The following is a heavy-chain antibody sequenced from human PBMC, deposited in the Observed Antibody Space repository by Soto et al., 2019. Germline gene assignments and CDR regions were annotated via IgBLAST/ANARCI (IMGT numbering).Heavy chain of an antibody. J-gene: IGHJ4*02. D-gene: IGHD1-26*01. CDR1: GDSVSSKSAA. Sequence: QTHSLTCAISGDSVSSKSAAWNWIRQSPSRGLEWLGRTYYRSKWSTDYAVSVKGRISVNPDTSKNQFSLHLNSVTPEDTAVYYCARALAGSYDYWGQGTLVTV. CDR3: ARALAGSYDY. V-gene: IGHV6-1*01. CDR2: TYYRSKWST.